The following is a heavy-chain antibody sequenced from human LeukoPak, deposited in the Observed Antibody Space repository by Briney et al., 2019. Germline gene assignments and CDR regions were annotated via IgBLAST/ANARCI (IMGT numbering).Heavy chain of an antibody. D-gene: IGHD3-22*01. V-gene: IGHV3-72*01. CDR3: TTDRYYDSSGYSDIDY. CDR1: GFSISDHY. J-gene: IGHJ4*02. CDR2: SRNKAKGYTT. Sequence: GGSLRLSCAASGFSISDHYMDWVRQAPGKGLEWVGRSRNKAKGYTTEYAASVKGRFTISRDDSKNTLYLQMNSLKTEDTAVYYCTTDRYYDSSGYSDIDYWGQGTLVTVSS.